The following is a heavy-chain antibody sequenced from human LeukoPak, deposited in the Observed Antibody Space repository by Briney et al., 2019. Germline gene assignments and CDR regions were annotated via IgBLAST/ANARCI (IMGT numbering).Heavy chain of an antibody. Sequence: GGSLRLSCAASGFTVSSNYMSWVRQAPGKGLEWVSVIYSGGSTYYADSVKGRFTISRDISMNTLYLQMNSLRAEDTAVYYCARVTDSSGYFAFDIWGQGTMVTVSS. CDR3: ARVTDSSGYFAFDI. CDR2: IYSGGST. D-gene: IGHD3-22*01. J-gene: IGHJ3*02. V-gene: IGHV3-53*01. CDR1: GFTVSSNY.